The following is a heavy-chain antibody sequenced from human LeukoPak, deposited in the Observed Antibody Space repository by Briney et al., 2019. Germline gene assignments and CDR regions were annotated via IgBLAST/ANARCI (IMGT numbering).Heavy chain of an antibody. J-gene: IGHJ4*02. CDR3: ARDQGGYSYGH. Sequence: SQTLSLTCTVSGGSISSGSYYWSWIRQPAGKGLEWIGRIYTSGSTNYNPSLKSRVTISVDTSKNQFSLKLSSMTAADTAVYYCARDQGGYSYGHWGQGTLVTVSS. CDR2: IYTSGST. V-gene: IGHV4-61*02. CDR1: GGSISSGSYY. D-gene: IGHD5-18*01.